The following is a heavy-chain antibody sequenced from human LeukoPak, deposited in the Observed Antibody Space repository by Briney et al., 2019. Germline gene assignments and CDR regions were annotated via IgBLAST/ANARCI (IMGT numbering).Heavy chain of an antibody. CDR1: GFTFSNYA. CDR3: AKVPRESGWYPLSDH. V-gene: IGHV3-30*18. J-gene: IGHJ4*02. Sequence: GESLKISCAASGFTFSNYAMHWVRQAPGKGLEWVAVISYDGSNKYYAESVKGRFTISRDNSKNTLYLQMNSLRPEDTAVYYCAKVPRESGWYPLSDHWGQGALVTVSS. D-gene: IGHD6-13*01. CDR2: ISYDGSNK.